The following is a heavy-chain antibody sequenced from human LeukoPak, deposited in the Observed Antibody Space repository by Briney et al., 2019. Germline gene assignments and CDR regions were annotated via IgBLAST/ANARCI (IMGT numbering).Heavy chain of an antibody. D-gene: IGHD4/OR15-4a*01. CDR1: GYTFTSHG. V-gene: IGHV1-18*04. CDR2: VSVYNGNT. Sequence: ASVKVSCKASGYTFTSHGISWVRQAPGQGLEWMAWVSVYNGNTFYAQNLQDRVTVTTDTSTGTAYMELRNLRSDDTAVYYCARDTNYEIDYWGQGTQVTVSS. J-gene: IGHJ4*02. CDR3: ARDTNYEIDY.